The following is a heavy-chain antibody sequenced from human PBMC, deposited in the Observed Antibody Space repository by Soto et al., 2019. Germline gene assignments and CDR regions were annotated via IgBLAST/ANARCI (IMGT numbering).Heavy chain of an antibody. CDR1: GFTFSSYA. J-gene: IGHJ6*01. Sequence: PGGSLRLSCAASGFTFSSYAMHWVRQAPGKGLEWVAVISYDGSNKYYADSVKGRFTISRDNSKNTLYLQMNSLRAEDTVVYYCARDFCTNGVCYTGYYYYYGMDVWGQGTTVTVSS. CDR3: ARDFCTNGVCYTGYYYYYGMDV. D-gene: IGHD2-8*01. CDR2: ISYDGSNK. V-gene: IGHV3-30-3*01.